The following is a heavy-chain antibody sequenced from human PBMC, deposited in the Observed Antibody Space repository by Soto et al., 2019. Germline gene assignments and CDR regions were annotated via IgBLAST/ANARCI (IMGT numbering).Heavy chain of an antibody. V-gene: IGHV4-4*02. J-gene: IGHJ6*02. Sequence: SETLSLTCAVSGGSISSSNWWSRVRQPPGKGLEWIGEIYHSGSTNYNPSLKSRVTISVDKSKNQFSLKLSSVTAADTAVYYCARHTAMAPYYYYGMDVWGQGXTVTVSS. CDR3: ARHTAMAPYYYYGMDV. CDR2: IYHSGST. CDR1: GGSISSSNW. D-gene: IGHD5-18*01.